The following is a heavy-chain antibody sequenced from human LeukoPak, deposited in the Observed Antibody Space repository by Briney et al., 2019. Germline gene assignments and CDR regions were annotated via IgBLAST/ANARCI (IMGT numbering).Heavy chain of an antibody. CDR3: AKDRLRVVPGIGDY. CDR2: ISGSGGST. V-gene: IGHV3-23*01. CDR1: GFTFSSYA. J-gene: IGHJ4*02. D-gene: IGHD2-2*01. Sequence: TGGSLRLSCAASGFTFSSYAMSWVRQAPGKGLEWVSAISGSGGSTYYADSVKGRFTISRDNSKNTLYLQMNSLRAEDTAVYYCAKDRLRVVPGIGDYWGQGTLITVSS.